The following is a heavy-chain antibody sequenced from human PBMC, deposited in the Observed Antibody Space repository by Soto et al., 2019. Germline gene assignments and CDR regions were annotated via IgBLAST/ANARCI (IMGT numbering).Heavy chain of an antibody. CDR1: GQSFSGHS. CDR3: ARGSGIVALPGELEDVNYDY. J-gene: IGHJ4*02. V-gene: IGHV4-34*01. Sequence: QVQLQQWGAGLVKPSETLSLSCAVYGQSFSGHSWAWIRQPPVKGLEWIGEINESGSTYYNPSLKNRVTISTDPSRNQFSLKLSSVPAAATAAYFCARGSGIVALPGELEDVNYDYWGQGTLVNVSS. D-gene: IGHD1-1*01. CDR2: INESGST.